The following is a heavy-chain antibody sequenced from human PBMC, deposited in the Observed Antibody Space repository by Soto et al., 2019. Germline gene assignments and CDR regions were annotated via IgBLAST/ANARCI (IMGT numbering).Heavy chain of an antibody. CDR1: GGTLSSYA. CDR3: ARAPHYYDSSPYYFDY. J-gene: IGHJ4*02. Sequence: SVKVSCKASGGTLSSYAISWVRQAPGQGLEWMGGIIPIFGTANYAQKFQGRVTITADESTSTAYMELSSLRSEDTAVYYCARAPHYYDSSPYYFDYWGQGTLVTVSS. V-gene: IGHV1-69*13. CDR2: IIPIFGTA. D-gene: IGHD3-22*01.